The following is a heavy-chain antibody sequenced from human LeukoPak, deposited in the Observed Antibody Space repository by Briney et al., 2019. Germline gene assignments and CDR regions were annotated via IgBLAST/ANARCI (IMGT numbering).Heavy chain of an antibody. V-gene: IGHV4-39*01. D-gene: IGHD5-18*01. J-gene: IGHJ4*02. CDR1: GVSISSSSYY. Sequence: PSETLSLTCTVSGVSISSSSYYWGWIRQPPGKGLEWIGSIYYTGSAYYNPSLKSRVTMSVGTSKNQFSLRLSSVTAADTAVYSCARHPERYSYFDYWGQGTLVTVSS. CDR3: ARHPERYSYFDY. CDR2: IYYTGSA.